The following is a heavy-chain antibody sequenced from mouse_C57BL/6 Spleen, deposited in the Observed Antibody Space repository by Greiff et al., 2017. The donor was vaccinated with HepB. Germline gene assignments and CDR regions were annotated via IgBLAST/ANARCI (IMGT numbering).Heavy chain of an antibody. CDR2: IYPRSGNT. D-gene: IGHD2-4*01. CDR3: ARGSYDYNGDY. J-gene: IGHJ2*01. Sequence: QVQLQQSGAELARPGASVKLSCKASGYTFTSYGISWVKQRTGQGLEWIGEIYPRSGNTYYNEKFKGKATLTADKSSSTAYMELRSLTSEDSAVYFCARGSYDYNGDYWGQGTTLTVSS. V-gene: IGHV1-81*01. CDR1: GYTFTSYG.